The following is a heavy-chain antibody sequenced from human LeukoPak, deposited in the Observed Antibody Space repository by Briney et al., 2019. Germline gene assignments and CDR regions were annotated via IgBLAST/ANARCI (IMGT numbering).Heavy chain of an antibody. V-gene: IGHV1-18*01. CDR3: ARDPYYYGSSGFNSPDGAFDI. J-gene: IGHJ3*02. D-gene: IGHD3-22*01. CDR1: GYTFTSYG. CDR2: ISAYNGNT. Sequence: ASVKVSCKASGYTFTSYGISWVRQAPGQGLEWMGWISAYNGNTNYAQKLQGRVTMTTDTSTSTAYMELRSLRSDDTAVYYCARDPYYYGSSGFNSPDGAFDIWGQGTMVTVSS.